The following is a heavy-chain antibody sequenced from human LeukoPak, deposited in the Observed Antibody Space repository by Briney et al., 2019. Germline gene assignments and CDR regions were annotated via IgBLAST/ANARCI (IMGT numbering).Heavy chain of an antibody. J-gene: IGHJ4*02. CDR3: ARGSGYYYGDFDY. CDR1: GGSISGYY. CDR2: IYYTGST. Sequence: SETLSLTCTVSGGSISGYYWGWIRQPPGKGLEWIGSIYYTGSTYYNPSLKSRVTISVDTSKNQFSLRLSSVTAADTAVYYCARGSGYYYGDFDYWGQGTLVTVSS. D-gene: IGHD3-22*01. V-gene: IGHV4-39*07.